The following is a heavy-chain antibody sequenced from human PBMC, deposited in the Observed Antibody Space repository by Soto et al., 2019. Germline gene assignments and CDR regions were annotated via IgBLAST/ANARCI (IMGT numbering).Heavy chain of an antibody. D-gene: IGHD3-16*01. V-gene: IGHV1-69*15. J-gene: IGHJ3*02. CDR2: IIPIFGTT. CDR1: GGTFGSNA. CDR3: AREGFTFGPRAVRGAFDT. Sequence: QVQLVQSETEVRKPGSSVKVSCRASGGTFGSNAISWVRQAPGQGLEWMGNIIPIFGTTKNAQNFQGRVTITADESTNTAYMELSSLTPEDTAIYYSAREGFTFGPRAVRGAFDTWVQGTMVTVSS.